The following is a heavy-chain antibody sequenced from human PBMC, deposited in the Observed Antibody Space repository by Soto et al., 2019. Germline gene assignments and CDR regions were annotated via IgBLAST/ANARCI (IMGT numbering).Heavy chain of an antibody. V-gene: IGHV3-15*04. CDR2: IESNSDGGTT. CDR3: STGNFNGPSCWYYFVS. D-gene: IGHD2-15*01. Sequence: VGSLRLSCAASGFTFKNAWMSWVRQAPGRGLEWVGRIESNSDGGTTDYAAPVKGRFTISRDDSKNTLYLQMKSLKTGDTAAYYCSTGNFNGPSCWYYFVSWGPGTLVTVSS. CDR1: GFTFKNAW. J-gene: IGHJ4*02.